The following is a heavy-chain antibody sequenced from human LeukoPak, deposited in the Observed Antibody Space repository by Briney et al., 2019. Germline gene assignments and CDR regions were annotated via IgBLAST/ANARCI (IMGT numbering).Heavy chain of an antibody. D-gene: IGHD6-13*01. Sequence: PGGSLRLSCAASGFTVSSNYMSWVRQAPGKGLEWVSVIYSGGSTYYADSVKGRFTISRDNPKNTLYLQLNSLRAEGTAVYYCATDHTFYSTDYWGQGTLVTVSS. CDR3: ATDHTFYSTDY. V-gene: IGHV3-53*05. CDR2: IYSGGST. J-gene: IGHJ4*02. CDR1: GFTVSSNY.